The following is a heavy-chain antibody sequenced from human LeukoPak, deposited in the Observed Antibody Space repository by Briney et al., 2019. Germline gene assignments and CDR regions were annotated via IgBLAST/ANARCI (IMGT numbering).Heavy chain of an antibody. CDR2: IYPGDSRT. D-gene: IGHD6-19*01. J-gene: IGHJ3*01. Sequence: GESLKISCKGSGYNFTTYWIGWVRQMPGKGLEWMGFIYPGDSRTRYSPSFQGHVTMSADKSISTAYVQWNRLKDSDTAIYYCARTRERLVFAFDQWGQGTLVRVSS. CDR1: GYNFTTYW. V-gene: IGHV5-51*01. CDR3: ARTRERLVFAFDQ.